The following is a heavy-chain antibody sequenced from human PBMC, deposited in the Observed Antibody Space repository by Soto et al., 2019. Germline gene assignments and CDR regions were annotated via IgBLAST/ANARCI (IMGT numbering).Heavy chain of an antibody. V-gene: IGHV1-18*04. CDR3: ARDEPQLTYYYYGMDV. Sequence: ASVKVSCKASGSPFTSHGISWVRQAPGQGLEWMGWISAYNGNTNYAQKLQGRVTMTTDTSTSTAYMELGSLRSDDTPVYYCARDEPQLTYYYYGMDVWGQETTGSVCS. J-gene: IGHJ6*02. D-gene: IGHD6-13*01. CDR2: ISAYNGNT. CDR1: GSPFTSHG.